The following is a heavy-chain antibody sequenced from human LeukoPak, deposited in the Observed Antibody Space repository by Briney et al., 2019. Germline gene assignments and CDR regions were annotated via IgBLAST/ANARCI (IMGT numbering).Heavy chain of an antibody. CDR1: GGSISSSSYY. CDR2: IYYSGST. V-gene: IGHV4-39*07. Sequence: SETLSLTCTVSGGSISSSSYYWGWIRQPPGKGLEWIGSIYYSGSTYYNPSLKSRVTISVDTSKNQFSLKLSSVTAADTAVYCCARVGMISRQQLVLYYYYYMDVWGKGTTVTVSS. D-gene: IGHD6-13*01. J-gene: IGHJ6*03. CDR3: ARVGMISRQQLVLYYYYYMDV.